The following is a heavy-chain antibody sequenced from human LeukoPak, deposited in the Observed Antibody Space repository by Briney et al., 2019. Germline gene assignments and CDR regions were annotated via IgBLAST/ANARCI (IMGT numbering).Heavy chain of an antibody. J-gene: IGHJ3*02. V-gene: IGHV4-59*01. D-gene: IGHD3-3*01. CDR2: IYYSGST. CDR1: GGSISSYY. Sequence: SETLSLTCTVSGGSISSYYWSWIRQPPGKGLEWIGYIYYSGSTNYNPSLKSRVTISVDTSKNQFPLKLSSVTAADTAVYCCARLGITIFGVAVEAFDIWGQGTMVTVSS. CDR3: ARLGITIFGVAVEAFDI.